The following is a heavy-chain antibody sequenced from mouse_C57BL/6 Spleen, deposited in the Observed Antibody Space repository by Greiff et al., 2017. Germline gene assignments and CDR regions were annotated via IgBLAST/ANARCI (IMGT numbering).Heavy chain of an antibody. CDR1: GYTFTSYW. V-gene: IGHV1-69*01. J-gene: IGHJ2*01. Sequence: QVQLQQPGAELVMPGASVKLSCKASGYTFTSYWMHWVKQRPGQGLEWIGEIDPSDSYTNYNQKFKGKSTLTVDKSSSTAYMQLSSLTSEDSAVYYCARGRDYDDFDYWGQGTTLTVSS. CDR2: IDPSDSYT. D-gene: IGHD2-4*01. CDR3: ARGRDYDDFDY.